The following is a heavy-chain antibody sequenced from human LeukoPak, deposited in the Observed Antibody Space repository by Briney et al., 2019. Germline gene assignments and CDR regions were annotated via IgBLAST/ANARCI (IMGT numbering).Heavy chain of an antibody. V-gene: IGHV1-69*13. CDR2: IIPIFGTA. CDR1: GGTFSSYA. D-gene: IGHD3-10*02. J-gene: IGHJ6*02. Sequence: SVKVSCKASGGTFSSYAISWVRQAPGQGLEWMGGIIPIFGTANYAQKFQGRVTITADESTSTAYMELSSLRSEDTAVYYCARGSLDVLDYYYGMDVWGQGTTVTVSS. CDR3: ARGSLDVLDYYYGMDV.